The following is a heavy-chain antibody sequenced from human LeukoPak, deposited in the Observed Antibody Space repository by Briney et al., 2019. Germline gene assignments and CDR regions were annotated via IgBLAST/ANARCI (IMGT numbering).Heavy chain of an antibody. CDR1: GGSISRYY. CDR2: IYYSGST. V-gene: IGHV4-59*08. Sequence: SETLSLTSSVPGGSISRYYWSWIRQPPGKGLEWLGYIYYSGSTNYNPSLKSRVTISVDTSKNQFSLKLSSVTAADTAVYYCASLGSGSYYYYGMDVWGQGTTVTVSS. D-gene: IGHD3-10*01. J-gene: IGHJ6*02. CDR3: ASLGSGSYYYYGMDV.